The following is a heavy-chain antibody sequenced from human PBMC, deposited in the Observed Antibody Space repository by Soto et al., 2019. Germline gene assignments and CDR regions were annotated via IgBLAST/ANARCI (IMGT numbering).Heavy chain of an antibody. CDR3: AHRVLRTVFGLVTTTAIYFDF. CDR2: IYWDDDK. CDR1: GFSLTTSGVG. J-gene: IGHJ4*02. V-gene: IGHV2-5*02. D-gene: IGHD3-3*01. Sequence: QITLNESGPTVVRPTETLTLTCRFSGFSLTTSGVGVGWISQSQGKAPECLAPIYWDDDKRYSASLKSSLTITKDTSKNQVVLTVSDLDPTDTATYYCAHRVLRTVFGLVTTTAIYFDFWGQGTPVAVSS.